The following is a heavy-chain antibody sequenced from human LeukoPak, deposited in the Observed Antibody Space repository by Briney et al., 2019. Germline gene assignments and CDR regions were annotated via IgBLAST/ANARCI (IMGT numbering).Heavy chain of an antibody. D-gene: IGHD3-3*02. CDR3: AALARDY. CDR1: GFIVSSTY. V-gene: IGHV3-53*01. CDR2: IHNDGST. Sequence: GGSLRLSCAVSGFIVSSTYMTWVRQAPGKGLEWVSVIHNDGSTYHADSVKGRFTISRDNSKNTLYLQMNSLRVEDTAAYYCAALARDYWGQGTLVTASS. J-gene: IGHJ4*02.